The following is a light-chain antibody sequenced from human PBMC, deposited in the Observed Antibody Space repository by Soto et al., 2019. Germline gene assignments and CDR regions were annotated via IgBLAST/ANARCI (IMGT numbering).Light chain of an antibody. CDR3: CSYAGSSVYV. V-gene: IGLV2-23*01. CDR2: EGS. J-gene: IGLJ1*01. CDR1: SSVVGSYNL. Sequence: SVLTQPASVSGSPGQSITISCTGTSSVVGSYNLVSWYQQHPGKAPKLMIYEGSKRPSGVSNRFSGSKSGNTASLTISGLQAEDEADYYCCSYAGSSVYVFGTGTKVTVL.